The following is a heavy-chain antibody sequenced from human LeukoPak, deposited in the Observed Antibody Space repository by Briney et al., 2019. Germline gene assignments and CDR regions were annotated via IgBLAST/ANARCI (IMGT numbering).Heavy chain of an antibody. J-gene: IGHJ6*03. CDR3: ASTTYSSSWYGSYYYYYMDV. Sequence: PSETLSLTCTVSGGSISSYYWSWIRQPPGKGLEWIGYIYTSGSTNYNPSLKSRVTISVDTSKNQFSLKLSSVTAADTAVYYCASTTYSSSWYGSYYYYYMDVWGKGTTVTVSS. D-gene: IGHD6-13*01. V-gene: IGHV4-4*09. CDR2: IYTSGST. CDR1: GGSISSYY.